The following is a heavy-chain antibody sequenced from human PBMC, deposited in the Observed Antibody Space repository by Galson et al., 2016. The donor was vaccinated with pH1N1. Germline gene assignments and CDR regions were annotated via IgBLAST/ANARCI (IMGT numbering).Heavy chain of an antibody. CDR3: ARYSGSLFFDY. CDR2: MYPDDSDI. V-gene: IGHV5-51*01. D-gene: IGHD1-26*01. Sequence: QSGAEVKKPGESLKISCQVSGYSFSSYWVAWVRQMPGKGLEWMAIMYPDDSDIKYSPSFEGQVTISADKSISTPYLQWSSLKASDTAMYYCARYSGSLFFDYWGQGILVSVSS. CDR1: GYSFSSYW. J-gene: IGHJ4*02.